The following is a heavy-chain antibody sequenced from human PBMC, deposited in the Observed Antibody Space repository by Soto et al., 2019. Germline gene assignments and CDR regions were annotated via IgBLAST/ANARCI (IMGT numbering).Heavy chain of an antibody. Sequence: QLQLQESGPGLVKPSETLSLTCTVSGGSISSSSYYWGWIRQPPGKGLEWIGSIYYSGSTYYNPSLKSRVTISVDTSKNHFSLKLSSVTAADTAVYYCAPGSSSSWYDQYYFDYWGQGTLVTVSS. CDR2: IYYSGST. V-gene: IGHV4-39*02. J-gene: IGHJ4*02. D-gene: IGHD6-13*01. CDR1: GGSISSSSYY. CDR3: APGSSSSWYDQYYFDY.